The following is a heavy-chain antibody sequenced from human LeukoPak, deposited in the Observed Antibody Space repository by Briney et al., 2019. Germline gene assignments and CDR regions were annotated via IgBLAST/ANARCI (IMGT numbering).Heavy chain of an antibody. J-gene: IGHJ4*02. CDR1: GGSFSGYY. CDR2: INHSGST. CDR3: AYSTVVTRGYY. V-gene: IGHV4-34*01. Sequence: SETLSLTCAVYGGSFSGYYWSWIRQPPGKGLEWIGEINHSGSTNYNPSLKSRVTISLDTSRNQFSLKLSSVTAADTAVYYCAYSTVVTRGYYWGQGTLVTVSS. D-gene: IGHD4-23*01.